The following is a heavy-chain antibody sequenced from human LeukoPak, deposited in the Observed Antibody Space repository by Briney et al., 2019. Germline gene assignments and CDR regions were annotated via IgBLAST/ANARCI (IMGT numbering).Heavy chain of an antibody. CDR3: ARNIAGDYYYGMDV. Sequence: GGSLRLSCAGSGFNFSRYSVNWVRQAPGKGLEWVSSISATGSKIYYADSMKGRFTISRDNAKNSLYLQMNSLRAEDTAVYYCARNIAGDYYYGMDVWGQGTTVTVSS. V-gene: IGHV3-21*01. D-gene: IGHD2/OR15-2a*01. CDR2: ISATGSKI. CDR1: GFNFSRYS. J-gene: IGHJ6*02.